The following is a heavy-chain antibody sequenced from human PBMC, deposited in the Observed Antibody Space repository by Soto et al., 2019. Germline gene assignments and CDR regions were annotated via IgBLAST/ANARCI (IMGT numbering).Heavy chain of an antibody. D-gene: IGHD6-13*01. CDR1: GGSISSGGYY. CDR2: IYYSGST. V-gene: IGHV4-31*03. CDR3: ARGERVAAAGTVGYYYYGMDV. Sequence: SETLSLTCTVSGGSISSGGYYWSWIRQHPGKGLEWVGYIYYSGSTYYNPSLKSRVTISVDTSKNQFSLKLSSVTAADTAVYYCARGERVAAAGTVGYYYYGMDVWGQGTTVTVS. J-gene: IGHJ6*02.